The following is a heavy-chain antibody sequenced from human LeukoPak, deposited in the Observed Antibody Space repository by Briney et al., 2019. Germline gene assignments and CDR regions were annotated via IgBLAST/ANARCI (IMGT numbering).Heavy chain of an antibody. CDR1: GFTFSSYA. D-gene: IGHD3-16*02. CDR2: ISGSGGST. CDR3: GNGDWDYDYVWGSYRNIANY. V-gene: IGHV3-23*01. Sequence: GGSLRLSCAASGFTFSSYAMSWVRQAPGKGLEWVSAISGSGGSTYYADSVKGRFTISRDNSKNTLYLQMNSLRAEDTAVYYCGNGDWDYDYVWGSYRNIANYWGQGTLVTVSS. J-gene: IGHJ4*02.